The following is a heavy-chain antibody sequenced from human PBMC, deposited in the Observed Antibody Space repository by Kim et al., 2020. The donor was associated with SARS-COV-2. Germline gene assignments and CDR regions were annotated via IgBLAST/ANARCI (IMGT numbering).Heavy chain of an antibody. CDR1: GGTFSSYA. CDR3: ARAPLGYCSSTSCYGYYYYYMDV. CDR2: IIPIFGTA. Sequence: SVKVSCKASGGTFSSYAISWVRQVPGQGLEWMGGIIPIFGTANYAQKFQGRVTITADESTSTAYMELSSLRSEDTAVYYCARAPLGYCSSTSCYGYYYYYMDVWGKGTTVTVSS. J-gene: IGHJ6*03. D-gene: IGHD2-2*01. V-gene: IGHV1-69*13.